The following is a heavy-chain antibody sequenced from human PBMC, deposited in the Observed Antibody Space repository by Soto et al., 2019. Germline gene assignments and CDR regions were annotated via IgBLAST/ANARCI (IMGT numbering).Heavy chain of an antibody. D-gene: IGHD3-22*01. J-gene: IGHJ3*02. CDR1: GFTFTTYA. CDR2: ICNSGSNI. V-gene: IGHV3-23*01. Sequence: VGSLRLSCVDSGFTFTTYAMSWVRQAPGKGLEWVSTICNSGSNIYYADSVRGRFTISRDNSKNTLYLQMNSLRAEDTAVYYCARDSYYYDKGAFDIWGQGTMVTVSS. CDR3: ARDSYYYDKGAFDI.